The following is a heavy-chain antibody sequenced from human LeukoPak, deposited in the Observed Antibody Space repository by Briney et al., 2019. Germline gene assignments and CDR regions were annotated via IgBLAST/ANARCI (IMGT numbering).Heavy chain of an antibody. D-gene: IGHD3-22*01. CDR3: ARPEDYYDSSGYYY. Sequence: PSETLSLTCTVSGGSISSSSYYWGWIRQPPGKGLEWIGSIYYSGSTYYNPSLKSRVTISVDTSKNQFSLKLSSVTAADTAVYYCARPEDYYDSSGYYYWGQGTLVTVSS. V-gene: IGHV4-39*01. CDR1: GGSISSSSYY. J-gene: IGHJ4*02. CDR2: IYYSGST.